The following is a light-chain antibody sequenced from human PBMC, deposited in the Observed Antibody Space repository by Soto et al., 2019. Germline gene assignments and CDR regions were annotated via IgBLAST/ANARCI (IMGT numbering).Light chain of an antibody. CDR1: QTISSW. J-gene: IGKJ1*01. CDR2: KAS. CDR3: RHYNSYSEA. V-gene: IGKV1-5*03. Sequence: IQMTKAPPSLSGAVPERISINCLASQTISSWLAWYQQKPGKAPKLLIYKASTLKSGVPSRLSGSGSGTEFTLTISSLQPDDFATYYCRHYNSYSEAFGQGTKVDIK.